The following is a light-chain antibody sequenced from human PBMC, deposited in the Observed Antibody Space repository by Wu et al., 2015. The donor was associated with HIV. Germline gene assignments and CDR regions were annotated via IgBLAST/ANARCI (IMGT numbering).Light chain of an antibody. CDR1: QSVSSN. CDR2: GAS. V-gene: IGKV3-15*01. Sequence: EIVMTQSPATLSVSPGERATLSCRASQSVSSNLAWYQQKPGQAPRLLIHGASTRTTGIPARFSGSGSGTEFTLTISSVQSEDFAVYYCQQYNDWSGWTFGQGTKVEI. CDR3: QQYNDWSGWT. J-gene: IGKJ1*01.